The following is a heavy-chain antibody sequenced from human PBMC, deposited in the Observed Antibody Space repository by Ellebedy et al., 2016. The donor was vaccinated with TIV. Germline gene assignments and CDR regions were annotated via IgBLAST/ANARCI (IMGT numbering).Heavy chain of an antibody. D-gene: IGHD2-21*01. Sequence: GGSLRLSCAASGFTFSSYDMHWVRRGTGKGLEWVSAIGTAGDTYYPGSVKGRFTISRENAKNSLYLQITGLRAEDTAVYYCARVRFGDTAVDYWGQGTLVTVSS. CDR3: ARVRFGDTAVDY. J-gene: IGHJ4*03. V-gene: IGHV3-13*01. CDR2: IGTAGDT. CDR1: GFTFSSYD.